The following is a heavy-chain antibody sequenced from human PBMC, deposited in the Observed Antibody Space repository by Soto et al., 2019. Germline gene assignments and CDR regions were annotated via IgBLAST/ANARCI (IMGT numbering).Heavy chain of an antibody. D-gene: IGHD1-7*01. CDR1: GFTFNDYA. CDR3: ARAPTGTKSLDY. CDR2: ISWNSDYI. V-gene: IGHV3-9*01. J-gene: IGHJ4*02. Sequence: GGSLRLSCAASGFTFNDYAMHWVRQVPGKGLEWVSNISWNSDYIGYVDSVRGRFTISRDNAKNSLYLQMNSLTADDTALYYCARAPTGTKSLDYWGQGTLVTVSS.